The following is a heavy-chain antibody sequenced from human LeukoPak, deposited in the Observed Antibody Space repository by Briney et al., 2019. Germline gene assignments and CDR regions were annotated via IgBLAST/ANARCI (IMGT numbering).Heavy chain of an antibody. Sequence: SETLSLTCGVSGYSISRGFYWGGSRPPPGKVLEGIGFIHHSGSTYYNSSVKSRVSISVDTSKNQFSLRLSSVTAADTAVYYCATTPRVGAPFDYWGQGALVSVSS. CDR1: GYSISRGFY. J-gene: IGHJ4*02. CDR3: ATTPRVGAPFDY. CDR2: IHHSGST. V-gene: IGHV4-38-2*01. D-gene: IGHD1-26*01.